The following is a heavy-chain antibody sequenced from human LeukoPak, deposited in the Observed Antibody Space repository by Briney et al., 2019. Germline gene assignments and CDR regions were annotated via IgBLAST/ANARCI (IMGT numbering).Heavy chain of an antibody. CDR1: GGSISSGSYY. V-gene: IGHV4-61*01. Sequence: PSETLSLTCTVSGGSISSGSYYWSWIRQPPGKGLEWIGYIYYSGSTHYNPSLESRVTISIDTSKNQFSLKLKSVTAADTAVYYCARHTPVLTGYPFDFWGQGTLVTVSS. J-gene: IGHJ4*02. D-gene: IGHD3-9*01. CDR2: IYYSGST. CDR3: ARHTPVLTGYPFDF.